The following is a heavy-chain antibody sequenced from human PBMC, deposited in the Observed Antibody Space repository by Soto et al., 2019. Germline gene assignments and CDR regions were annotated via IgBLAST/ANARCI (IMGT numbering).Heavy chain of an antibody. CDR1: GFTFSSYG. Sequence: QVQLVESGGGVVQPGRSLRLSCAASGFTFSSYGMHWVRQAPGKGLEWVAVISHDGSNKYYADSVKGRFTISRDNSKNTLYLQMNSLRAEDTAVYYCAKDRSHYYYDSSGYYYRYGLFDYWGQGTLVTVSS. V-gene: IGHV3-30*18. D-gene: IGHD3-22*01. CDR2: ISHDGSNK. CDR3: AKDRSHYYYDSSGYYYRYGLFDY. J-gene: IGHJ4*02.